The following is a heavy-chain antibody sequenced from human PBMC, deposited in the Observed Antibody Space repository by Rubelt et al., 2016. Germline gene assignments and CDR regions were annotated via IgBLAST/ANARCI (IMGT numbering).Heavy chain of an antibody. Sequence: QVQLQQWGAGLLKPSETLSLTCAVYGGSFSGYYWSWIRQPPGKGLEWIGEINDGGSTNFNPSLKSRVTISVDTSKNQFPLKLSSVTAADTAVYYCAGGESYCSGGSCLDWFDPWGQGTLVIVSS. J-gene: IGHJ5*02. CDR3: AGGESYCSGGSCLDWFDP. CDR2: INDGGST. D-gene: IGHD2-15*01. V-gene: IGHV4-34*02. CDR1: GGSFSGYY.